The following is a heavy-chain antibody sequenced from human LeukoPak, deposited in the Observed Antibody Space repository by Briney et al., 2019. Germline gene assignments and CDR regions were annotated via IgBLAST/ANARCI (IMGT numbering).Heavy chain of an antibody. Sequence: GESLQISCKGSGYSFPTYWIGWVRQMPGKGLEWMGFIYPGDSDTRYSPSFQGQVTISVDKSISTAYLQWSSLKASDTAMYYCARADLLWFGELFSYYFDYWGQGTLVTVFS. CDR1: GYSFPTYW. D-gene: IGHD3-10*01. CDR2: IYPGDSDT. V-gene: IGHV5-51*01. J-gene: IGHJ4*02. CDR3: ARADLLWFGELFSYYFDY.